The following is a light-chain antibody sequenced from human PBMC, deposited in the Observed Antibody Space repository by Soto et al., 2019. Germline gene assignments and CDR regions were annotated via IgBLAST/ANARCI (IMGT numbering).Light chain of an antibody. CDR2: DAS. J-gene: IGKJ1*01. CDR1: QGINKF. CDR3: QQFHSFPWT. V-gene: IGKV1-13*02. Sequence: IQLTQSPSSLSASVGDRVTITCRASQGINKFLAWYQQKPGKAPNLLIYDASNLESGVPSRFSGSGSGTEFTLTVSALQPDDFATYYCQQFHSFPWTFGHGTKVDIK.